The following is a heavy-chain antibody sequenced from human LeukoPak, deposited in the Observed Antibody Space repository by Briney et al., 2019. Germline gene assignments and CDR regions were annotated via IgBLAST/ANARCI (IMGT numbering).Heavy chain of an antibody. CDR3: ARDFGSSGYTPPPHFDY. Sequence: ASVKVSCKASGYTFTSYGISWVRQAPGQGLEWMGWISAYNGNTNYAQKLQGRVTMTTDTSTSTAYMELRSLRSDDTAVYYCARDFGSSGYTPPPHFDYWGQGTLVTVSS. CDR1: GYTFTSYG. V-gene: IGHV1-18*04. D-gene: IGHD3-22*01. CDR2: ISAYNGNT. J-gene: IGHJ4*02.